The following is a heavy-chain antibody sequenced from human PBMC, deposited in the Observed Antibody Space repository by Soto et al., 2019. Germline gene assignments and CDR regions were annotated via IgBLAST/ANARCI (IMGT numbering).Heavy chain of an antibody. CDR1: GGIFSTYA. D-gene: IGHD3-10*01. J-gene: IGHJ4*02. Sequence: QVQLVQSGAEVKKPGSSVKVSCKASGGIFSTYAISWLRQAPGQGLEWMGGIIPIFGTPNYAQRFQGRVTYTADESTSTAYMELSRMRSEETAVYYCPRDRDDYGSGNYYNRIDFWGQGTRVTVSS. CDR2: IIPIFGTP. V-gene: IGHV1-69*01. CDR3: PRDRDDYGSGNYYNRIDF.